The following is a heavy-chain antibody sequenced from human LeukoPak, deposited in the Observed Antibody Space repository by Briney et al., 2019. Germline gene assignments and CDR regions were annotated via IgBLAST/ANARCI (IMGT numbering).Heavy chain of an antibody. J-gene: IGHJ4*02. CDR2: ISGSGGST. CDR1: GFTFSSYA. CDR3: AKDRESSSRPYFFDY. Sequence: GGSLRLSCAASGFTFSSYAMSWVRQAPGKGLEWVSAISGSGGSTYYADSVKSRFTISRDNSKNTLYLQMNSLRAEDTAVYYCAKDRESSSRPYFFDYWGQGTLVTVSS. D-gene: IGHD6-6*01. V-gene: IGHV3-23*01.